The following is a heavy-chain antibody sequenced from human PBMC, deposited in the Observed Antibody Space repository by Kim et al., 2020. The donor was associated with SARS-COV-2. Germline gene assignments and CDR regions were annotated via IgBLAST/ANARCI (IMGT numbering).Heavy chain of an antibody. CDR3: AKEKITMIVVVIGRDAFDI. CDR2: ISGSGGST. CDR1: GFTFSSYA. Sequence: GGSLRLSCAASGFTFSSYAMSWVRQAPGKGLEWVSAISGSGGSTYYADSVKGRFTISRDNSKNTLYLQMNSLRAEDTAVYYCAKEKITMIVVVIGRDAFDIWGQGTMVTVSS. V-gene: IGHV3-23*01. D-gene: IGHD3-22*01. J-gene: IGHJ3*02.